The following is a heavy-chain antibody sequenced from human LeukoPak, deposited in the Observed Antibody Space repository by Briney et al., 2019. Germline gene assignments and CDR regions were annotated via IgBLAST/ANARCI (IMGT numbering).Heavy chain of an antibody. Sequence: PGGSLRLSCAASGFTFDDYGMSWVRQAPGKGLEWVSGINWNGGSTGYAGSVKGRFTISRDNAKNSLYLQMNSLRAEDTALYHCAREGAAAGLNWFDPWGQGTLVTVSS. D-gene: IGHD6-13*01. CDR2: INWNGGST. V-gene: IGHV3-20*01. CDR1: GFTFDDYG. CDR3: AREGAAAGLNWFDP. J-gene: IGHJ5*02.